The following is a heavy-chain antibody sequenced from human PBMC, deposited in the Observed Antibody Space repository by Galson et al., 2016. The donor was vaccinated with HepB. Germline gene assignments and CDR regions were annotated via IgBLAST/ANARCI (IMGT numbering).Heavy chain of an antibody. CDR1: GYTFTGYF. J-gene: IGHJ5*02. V-gene: IGHV1-2*02. CDR3: VRGSRSSSWYLVDPYNWFDP. CDR2: IKPNSGGT. D-gene: IGHD6-13*01. Sequence: SVKVSCKASGYTFTGYFIHWVRQAPGQGLEWMGWIKPNSGGTNYGQKFQGRVTMTRDTSISAAYMKLSRLRSDDTAVYYCVRGSRSSSWYLVDPYNWFDPWGQGTRVTVSS.